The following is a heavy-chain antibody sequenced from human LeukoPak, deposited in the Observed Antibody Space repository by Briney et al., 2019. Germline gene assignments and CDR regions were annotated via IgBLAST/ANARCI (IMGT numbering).Heavy chain of an antibody. V-gene: IGHV4-4*07. CDR1: GASINNYY. J-gene: IGHJ3*02. D-gene: IGHD4-11*01. CDR2: IFTSGST. CDR3: ARAPVTVKDSFDI. Sequence: MTSETLSLTCAVSGASINNYYWSWIRQPAGKGLEWIGRIFTSGSTNYNASLKSRVTMSVDTSKNQFSLKLRSMTAADTSVYYCARAPVTVKDSFDIWGQGTMVTVSS.